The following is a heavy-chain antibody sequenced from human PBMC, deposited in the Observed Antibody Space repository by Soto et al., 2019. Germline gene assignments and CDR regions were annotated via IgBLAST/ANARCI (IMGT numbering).Heavy chain of an antibody. CDR1: GFTFSNAW. J-gene: IGHJ2*01. CDR3: TTDQQDAFRSGYVDWYFDL. V-gene: IGHV3-15*01. D-gene: IGHD3-3*01. CDR2: IKSKTDGGPT. Sequence: EVQLVESGGGLVKPGGSLRLSCAASGFTFSNAWMSWVRQAPGKGLEWVGRIKSKTDGGPTDYAAPVKGRFTISSDDSNNTLYLKMNRLKTEDTAVYYCTTDQQDAFRSGYVDWYFDLWGRGTLVTVAS.